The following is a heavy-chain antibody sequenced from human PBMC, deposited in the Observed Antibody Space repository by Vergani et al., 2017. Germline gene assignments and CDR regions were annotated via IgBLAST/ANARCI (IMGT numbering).Heavy chain of an antibody. CDR3: ARLIGAVAGIPLYAFDI. V-gene: IGHV5-51*01. J-gene: IGHJ3*02. D-gene: IGHD6-19*01. Sequence: EVQLVQSGAEVKKPGESLKISCKGSGYSFTSYWIGWVRQMPGKGLEWMGIIYPGDSDPRYSPSFQGQVTISADKSISTDYLQWSSLKASDTAMYYCARLIGAVAGIPLYAFDIWGQGTMVTVSS. CDR1: GYSFTSYW. CDR2: IYPGDSDP.